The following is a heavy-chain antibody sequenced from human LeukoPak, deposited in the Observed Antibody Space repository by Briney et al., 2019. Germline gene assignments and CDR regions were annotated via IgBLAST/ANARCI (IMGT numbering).Heavy chain of an antibody. J-gene: IGHJ6*03. Sequence: ASVKVSCKASGYTFTGYYMHWVRQAPGQGLEWMGWINPSSGGTNYAQKFQGRVTMTRDTSISTAYMELSRLRSDDTAVYYCARDYYGSGSQDYYYYMDVWGKGTTVTVSS. CDR2: INPSSGGT. V-gene: IGHV1-2*02. CDR3: ARDYYGSGSQDYYYYMDV. CDR1: GYTFTGYY. D-gene: IGHD3-10*01.